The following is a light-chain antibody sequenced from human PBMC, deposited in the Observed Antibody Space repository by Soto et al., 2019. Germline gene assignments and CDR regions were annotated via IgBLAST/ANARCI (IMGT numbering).Light chain of an antibody. CDR3: SSYAGNQNYV. V-gene: IGLV2-8*01. Sequence: QSVLTQPPSASGSPGQSVTISCTGTSSDVGGYNYVSWYQQHPGKAPKLMIYDVSTRPSGVPDRFSGSKSGNTASLTVSGLQAEDEADYCCSSYAGNQNYVFGTGTKVTVL. CDR2: DVS. CDR1: SSDVGGYNY. J-gene: IGLJ1*01.